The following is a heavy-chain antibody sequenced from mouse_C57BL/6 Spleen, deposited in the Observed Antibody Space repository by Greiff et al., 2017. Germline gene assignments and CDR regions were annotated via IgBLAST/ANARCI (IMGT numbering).Heavy chain of an antibody. Sequence: QVQLQQPGAELVKPGASVKLSCTASGYTFTSSWMHWVKQRPGRGLEWIGRIDPTSGGTKYNEKVKSKATLTVDKPTSTAYMQLSSLTSEDSAVYYCARWGDYDAYFDYWGQGTTLTVSS. V-gene: IGHV1-72*01. CDR2: IDPTSGGT. D-gene: IGHD2-4*01. J-gene: IGHJ2*01. CDR1: GYTFTSSW. CDR3: ARWGDYDAYFDY.